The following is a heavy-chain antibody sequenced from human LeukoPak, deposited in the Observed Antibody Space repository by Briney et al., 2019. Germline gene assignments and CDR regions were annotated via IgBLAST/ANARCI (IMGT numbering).Heavy chain of an antibody. V-gene: IGHV3-30-3*01. CDR2: ISYDGSNK. CDR1: GFTFSSYA. D-gene: IGHD2-15*01. CDR3: ARLYCSGGSCYN. Sequence: GSLRLSCAASGFTFSSYAMHWVRQAPGKGLEWVAVISYDGSNKYYADSVKGRFTISRDNSKNTLYLQMNSLRAEDTAVYYCARLYCSGGSCYNWGQGTLVTVSS. J-gene: IGHJ4*02.